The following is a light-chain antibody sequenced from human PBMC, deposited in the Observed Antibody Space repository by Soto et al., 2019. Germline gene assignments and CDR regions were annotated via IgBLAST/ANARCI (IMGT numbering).Light chain of an antibody. CDR3: QQRNNWPPIT. CDR1: QSISIY. CDR2: DAS. V-gene: IGKV3-11*01. Sequence: QSAAAVSLTTGERATLSCRASQSISIYLAWYQQKPGQAPRLLIFDASNRAPGIPARFSGSGSGTDFTLTISSLEPEDFAVYYCQQRNNWPPITFGQ. J-gene: IGKJ5*01.